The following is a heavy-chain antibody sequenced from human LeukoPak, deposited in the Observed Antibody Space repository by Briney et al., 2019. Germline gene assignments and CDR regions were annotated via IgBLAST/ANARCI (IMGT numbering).Heavy chain of an antibody. CDR3: AKWGDYDILTGYYDSDY. CDR1: GFTFSNYA. D-gene: IGHD3-9*01. CDR2: IVGSGSST. Sequence: GASLRLSCAASGFTFSNYAMSWVRQDPGKGLEWVSAIVGSGSSTYYADSVKGRFTISRDNSKNTLYLQLNRLRAEDTAVYYCAKWGDYDILTGYYDSDYWGQGTLVTVSS. J-gene: IGHJ4*02. V-gene: IGHV3-23*01.